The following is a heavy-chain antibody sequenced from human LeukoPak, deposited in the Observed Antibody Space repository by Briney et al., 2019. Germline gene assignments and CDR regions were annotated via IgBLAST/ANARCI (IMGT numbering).Heavy chain of an antibody. J-gene: IGHJ6*03. CDR3: AKDWRRIVVVGPITRHGNYMDV. V-gene: IGHV3-48*01. CDR2: IVIRSGTV. CDR1: GFTFSSDS. D-gene: IGHD2-15*01. Sequence: GGSLRLSCTASGFTFSSDSTNWVRQAPRKGLEWVSYIVIRSGTVHTADSVKGRFTISRDNAKNSLYLQMSSLRVEDTAVYYCAKDWRRIVVVGPITRHGNYMDVWGKGTTVTISS.